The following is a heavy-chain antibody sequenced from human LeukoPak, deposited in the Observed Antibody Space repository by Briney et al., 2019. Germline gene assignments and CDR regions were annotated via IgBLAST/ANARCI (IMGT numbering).Heavy chain of an antibody. D-gene: IGHD6-19*01. CDR2: ISGGGDIT. CDR3: ARTRPGIAVAGRGYYFDY. V-gene: IGHV3-23*01. CDR1: GFTFKNYA. Sequence: GGSLRLSCEASGFTFKNYAMSWVRQAPGKGLEWVSVISGGGDITKYADSVKGRFTISRDNSKNTLYLQMHSLRAEDTAVYYCARTRPGIAVAGRGYYFDYWGQGTLVTVSS. J-gene: IGHJ4*02.